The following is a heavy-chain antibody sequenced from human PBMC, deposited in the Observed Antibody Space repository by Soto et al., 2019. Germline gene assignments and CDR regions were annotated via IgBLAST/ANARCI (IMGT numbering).Heavy chain of an antibody. J-gene: IGHJ5*02. CDR3: ARGWGLDP. Sequence: EVQLVESGGGLVQPGGSLRLSCAASGFTFNSYWMTWVRQAPGKGLEWVANIKQDGSEEYYVDSVKGRFTSSRDNAKNSLYLQMNSLRAEDTAVYYCARGWGLDPWGQGTLVTVSS. D-gene: IGHD1-26*01. CDR2: IKQDGSEE. V-gene: IGHV3-7*04. CDR1: GFTFNSYW.